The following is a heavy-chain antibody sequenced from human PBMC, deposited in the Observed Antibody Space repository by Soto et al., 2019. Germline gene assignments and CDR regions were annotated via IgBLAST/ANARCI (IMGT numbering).Heavy chain of an antibody. D-gene: IGHD2-15*01. CDR1: GDTVSSNSVA. CDR3: ARSEEDSDYYYYGMDV. V-gene: IGHV6-1*01. Sequence: SQTLSLTCVGSGDTVSSNSVAWNCVIHSPSRVLEWLGRTYYRSRWYSDYAVSVRSRIDINADTSKNQVSLQLNSVTPEDTAVYYCARSEEDSDYYYYGMDVWGQGTTVTVSS. CDR2: TYYRSRWYS. J-gene: IGHJ6*02.